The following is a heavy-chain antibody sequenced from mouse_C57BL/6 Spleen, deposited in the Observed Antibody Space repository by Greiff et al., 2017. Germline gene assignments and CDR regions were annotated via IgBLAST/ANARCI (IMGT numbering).Heavy chain of an antibody. CDR1: GFTFTDYY. CDR2: VYPYNGGT. Sequence: EVQLQQSGPVLVKPGPSVKISCKASGFTFTDYYMHRVKQSHGKSLEWIGLVYPYNGGTSYNQKFKGKATLTVDTSSSTAYMELNSLTSEDSAVYYCARWRDYYGSSSNWYFDVWGTGTTVTVSS. J-gene: IGHJ1*03. CDR3: ARWRDYYGSSSNWYFDV. V-gene: IGHV1-36*01. D-gene: IGHD1-1*01.